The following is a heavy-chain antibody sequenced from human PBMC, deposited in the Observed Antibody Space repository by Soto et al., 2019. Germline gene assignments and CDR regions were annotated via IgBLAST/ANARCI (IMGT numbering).Heavy chain of an antibody. CDR3: ARGNWNQLIYYYYYMDV. Sequence: EVQLVESGGGLVQPGGSLRLSCAASGFTFSSYWMHWVRQAPGKGLVWVSRINSDGSSTSYADSVKGRFTISRDNAKNTLYLQMNSLRAEDTAVYYCARGNWNQLIYYYYYMDVWGKGTTVTVSS. CDR2: INSDGSST. V-gene: IGHV3-74*01. D-gene: IGHD1-1*01. CDR1: GFTFSSYW. J-gene: IGHJ6*03.